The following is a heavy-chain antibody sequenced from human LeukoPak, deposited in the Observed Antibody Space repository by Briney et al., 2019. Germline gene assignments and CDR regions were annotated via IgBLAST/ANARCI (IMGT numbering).Heavy chain of an antibody. J-gene: IGHJ4*02. D-gene: IGHD3-3*01. CDR2: IKSKTDGGTT. V-gene: IGHV3-15*01. CDR1: GFTFSNAW. CDR3: TTDCDFWSGYCFDY. Sequence: GGSLRLSCAASGFTFSNAWMSWVRQAPGKGLEWVGRIKSKTDGGTTDYAAPVKGRFTISRDDSKNTLYLQMNSLKTEDTAVYYCTTDCDFWSGYCFDYWGQGTLVTVSS.